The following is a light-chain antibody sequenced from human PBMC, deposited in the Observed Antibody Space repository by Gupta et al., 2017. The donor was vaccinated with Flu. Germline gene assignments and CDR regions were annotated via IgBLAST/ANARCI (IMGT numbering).Light chain of an antibody. V-gene: IGKV3D-11*02. J-gene: IGKJ5*01. CDR3: QQHRYWSPIT. Sequence: EIVLTQSPATLSLSPGQRATLSCRASQSVSTYLACCQQKPRQAPSRLIYDASNRATGIPPRFSSSGAGADYTLTISSLQQEEYAVYYYQQHRYWSPITFGPGTRLEI. CDR1: QSVSTY. CDR2: DAS.